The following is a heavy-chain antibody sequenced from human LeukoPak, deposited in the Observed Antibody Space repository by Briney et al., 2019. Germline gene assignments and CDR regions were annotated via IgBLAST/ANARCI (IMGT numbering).Heavy chain of an antibody. V-gene: IGHV4-38-2*01. CDR2: IYHSGST. CDR1: GHSISSGYY. J-gene: IGHJ4*02. Sequence: SETLSLTCAVSGHSISSGYYWGWIRQPPGKGLEWIGSIYHSGSTYYNPSLKSRVTISVDTSKNQFSLKLSSVTAADTAVYYCARLSLNGDYAWYWGQGTLVTVSS. D-gene: IGHD4-17*01. CDR3: ARLSLNGDYAWY.